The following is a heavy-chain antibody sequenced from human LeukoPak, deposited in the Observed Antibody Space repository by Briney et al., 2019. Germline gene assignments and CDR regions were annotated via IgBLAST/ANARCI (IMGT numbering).Heavy chain of an antibody. V-gene: IGHV3-23*01. CDR1: GFTFSSYA. D-gene: IGHD3-3*01. CDR2: ISGSGGST. CDR3: AKDRPELRFLEWLLDAFDI. Sequence: GGSLRLSCAASGFTFSSYAMSWVRQAPGKGLEWVSAISGSGGSTYYADSVKGRFTISRDNSKNTLYLQMNSLRAEDTAVYYCAKDRPELRFLEWLLDAFDIWGQGTMVTVSS. J-gene: IGHJ3*02.